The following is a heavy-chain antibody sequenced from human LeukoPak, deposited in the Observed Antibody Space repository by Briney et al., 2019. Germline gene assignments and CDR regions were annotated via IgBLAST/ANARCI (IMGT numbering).Heavy chain of an antibody. CDR2: INPSGGST. J-gene: IGHJ5*02. CDR1: GGTFSSYA. D-gene: IGHD3-10*01. Sequence: ASVKVSCKASGGTFSSYAISWVRQAPGQGLEWMGIINPSGGSTSYAQKFQGRVTMTRDTSTSTVYMGLSSLRSEDTAVYYCARDHGSGRGWFDPWGQGTLVTVSS. V-gene: IGHV1-46*01. CDR3: ARDHGSGRGWFDP.